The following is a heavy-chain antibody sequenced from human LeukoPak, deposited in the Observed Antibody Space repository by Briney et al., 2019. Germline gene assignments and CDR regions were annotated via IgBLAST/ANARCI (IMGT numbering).Heavy chain of an antibody. CDR3: ARSIAAAGLYGVDV. D-gene: IGHD6-13*01. Sequence: SETLSLACTVSGGSISSYYWSWIRQPPGKGLEWIGYIYYSGSTNYNPSLKSRVTISVDTSKNQFSLNLSSVTAADTAVYFCARSIAAAGLYGVDVWGQGTTVTVSS. CDR1: GGSISSYY. V-gene: IGHV4-59*13. J-gene: IGHJ6*02. CDR2: IYYSGST.